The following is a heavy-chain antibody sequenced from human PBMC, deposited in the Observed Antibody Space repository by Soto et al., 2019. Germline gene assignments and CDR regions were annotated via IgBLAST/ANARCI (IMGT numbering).Heavy chain of an antibody. CDR1: GFTFGSRA. D-gene: IGHD3-22*01. V-gene: IGHV3-23*01. CDR3: AKGLYYYDSSGYRLFDY. Sequence: PGGSLRLSCVASGFTFGSRAMSWVRQAPGEGLEWVSTITDSGGDTKYADSVRGRFTISRDNSKNTLYLQMNRLRADDTAIYYCAKGLYYYDSSGYRLFDYWGQGTLVTVSS. J-gene: IGHJ4*02. CDR2: ITDSGGDT.